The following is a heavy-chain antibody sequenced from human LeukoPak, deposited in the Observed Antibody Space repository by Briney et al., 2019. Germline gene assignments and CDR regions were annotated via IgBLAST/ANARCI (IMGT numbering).Heavy chain of an antibody. Sequence: SETLSLTCAVSGVSISSSRYWSWVRQPPGMGLEWIGQISLWGSTSYNPSLNRRVTISIDKSRNQFSLTLNFVTAADTAFYYCARHGGYRSDFWGQGALVTVSS. CDR3: ARHGGYRSDF. J-gene: IGHJ4*02. CDR2: ISLWGST. V-gene: IGHV4-4*02. D-gene: IGHD5-18*01. CDR1: GVSISSSRY.